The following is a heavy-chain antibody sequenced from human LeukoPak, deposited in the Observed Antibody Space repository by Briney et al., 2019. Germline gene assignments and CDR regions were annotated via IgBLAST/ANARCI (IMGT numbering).Heavy chain of an antibody. CDR2: HYYSGNT. CDR3: ARYASGSYFDY. CDR1: GGSISSGSYW. D-gene: IGHD1-26*01. Sequence: SQTLSLTCTVSGGSISSGSYWWSWIRQHPERGLEWIGYHYYSGNTYYNPSLKSRVTISVDTSKNQFSLKLSSVTAADTAVYYCARYASGSYFDYWGQGTLVTVSS. V-gene: IGHV4-30-4*08. J-gene: IGHJ4*02.